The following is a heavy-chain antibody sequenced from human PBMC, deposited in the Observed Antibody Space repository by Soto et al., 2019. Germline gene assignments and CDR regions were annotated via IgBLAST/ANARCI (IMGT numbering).Heavy chain of an antibody. D-gene: IGHD2-2*01. CDR1: GGSISSSVW. CDR3: ARKTEVPGVMPFDY. CDR2: IYHTGHT. V-gene: IGHV4-4*02. Sequence: SETLSLTCTVSGGSISSSVWWSWVRQTPGKGLEWIGEIYHTGHTTYNPSLKSRVTISVDKSKNQFSLNLGSVTAADTAAYYCARKTEVPGVMPFDYWGQGTQVTV. J-gene: IGHJ4*02.